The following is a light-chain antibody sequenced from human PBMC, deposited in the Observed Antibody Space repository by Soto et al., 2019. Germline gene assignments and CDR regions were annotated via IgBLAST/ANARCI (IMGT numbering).Light chain of an antibody. V-gene: IGKV1-5*03. Sequence: DIQVTQSPSTLPAFVGDRVILTCRASQNVNIWLAWYQQRPRKAPKLLIYKTSSLESGVPSRFSGSGSGTEFTLTISSLETDDFGTYFCLQYNSLPYTFGQGTKVDIK. CDR1: QNVNIW. CDR3: LQYNSLPYT. CDR2: KTS. J-gene: IGKJ2*01.